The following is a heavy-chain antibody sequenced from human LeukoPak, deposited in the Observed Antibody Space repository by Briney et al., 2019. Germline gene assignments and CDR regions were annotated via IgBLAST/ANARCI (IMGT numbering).Heavy chain of an antibody. V-gene: IGHV3-21*01. CDR2: ISSSSSYI. CDR3: ARYCSGGSCTSYYYYGMDV. D-gene: IGHD2-15*01. J-gene: IGHJ6*02. Sequence: GGSVRLSCAASGFTFSSYSMNWVRQAPGKGLEGVSSISSSSSYIYYADSVKGRFTISRDNAKNSLYLQMDSLRAEDTAVYYCARYCSGGSCTSYYYYGMDVWGQGTTVTVSS. CDR1: GFTFSSYS.